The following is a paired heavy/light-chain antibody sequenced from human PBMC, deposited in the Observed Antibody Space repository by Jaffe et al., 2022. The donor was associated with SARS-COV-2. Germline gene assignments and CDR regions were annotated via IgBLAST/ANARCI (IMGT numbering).Heavy chain of an antibody. V-gene: IGHV3-30*18. CDR2: MSYDGSYK. CDR3: AKDLSSGYYYYYGMDV. J-gene: IGHJ6*02. D-gene: IGHD6-6*01. Sequence: QVQLVESGGGVVQPGRSLRLSCAASGFTFSSSGMHWVRQAPGKGLEWVAIMSYDGSYKYYADSVKGRFTISRDNSKNTLYLQMNSLRAEDTAVYYCAKDLSSGYYYYYGMDVWGQGTTVTVSS. CDR1: GFTFSSSG.
Light chain of an antibody. CDR3: SSYAGSNNFVI. V-gene: IGLV2-8*01. Sequence: QSALTQPPSASGSPGQSVTISCTGTSSDVGGYNYVSWYQQHPGKAPKLMIYEVSKRPSGVPDRFSGSKSGNTASLTVSGLQAEDEADYYCSSYAGSNNFVIFGGGTTLTVL. CDR2: EVS. J-gene: IGLJ2*01. CDR1: SSDVGGYNY.